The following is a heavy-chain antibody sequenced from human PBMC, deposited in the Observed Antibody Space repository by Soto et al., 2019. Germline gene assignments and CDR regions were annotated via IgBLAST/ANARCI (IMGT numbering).Heavy chain of an antibody. D-gene: IGHD1-1*01. CDR3: ASWREREHAFDV. Sequence: DVQLVESGGGLIQPGESLRLSCVAFGLTVSDTKYVAWVRQAPGKGLEWVSALYDVFGSFYADSVKGRFTTSSDRSSSTVYLQMNDLRPDDTAVYYCASWREREHAFDVWGQGTAVIVSP. CDR1: GLTVSDTKY. CDR2: LYDVFGS. V-gene: IGHV3-53*01. J-gene: IGHJ3*01.